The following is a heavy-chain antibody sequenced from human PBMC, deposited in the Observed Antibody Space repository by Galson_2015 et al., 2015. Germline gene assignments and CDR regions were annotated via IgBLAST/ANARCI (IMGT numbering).Heavy chain of an antibody. V-gene: IGHV3-9*01. CDR2: ISWHSGSI. D-gene: IGHD3-10*01. Sequence: SLRLSCAASGFTFDDYAMHWVRQAPGKGLEWVSGISWHSGSIGYADSVKGRFTISRDNAKNSLYLQMNSLRAEDTALYYCEKDIDTMVRGAIDCWGQGTLVNVSS. J-gene: IGHJ4*02. CDR1: GFTFDDYA. CDR3: EKDIDTMVRGAIDC.